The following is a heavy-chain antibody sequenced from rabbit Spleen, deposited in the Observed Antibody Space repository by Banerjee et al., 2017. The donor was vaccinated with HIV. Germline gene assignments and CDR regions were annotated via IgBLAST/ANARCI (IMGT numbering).Heavy chain of an antibody. V-gene: IGHV1S47*01. CDR3: VREAGYGDNGDGNL. Sequence: QEQLVESGGGLVQPGGSLKVSCKASGFDFSTYSMSWGRQAPGKGMEWIGVIVPIFGVTSSAYWMNGHFPISSHNAPSTLYLQLTSLTAADTATYFCVREAGYGDNGDGNLWGPGTLVTVS. CDR1: GFDFSTYS. D-gene: IGHD2-1*01. CDR2: IVPIFGVT. J-gene: IGHJ4*01.